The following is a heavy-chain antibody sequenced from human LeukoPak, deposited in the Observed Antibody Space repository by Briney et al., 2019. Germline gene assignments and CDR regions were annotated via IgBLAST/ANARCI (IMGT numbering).Heavy chain of an antibody. D-gene: IGHD3-3*01. CDR2: MNPNSGNT. V-gene: IGHV1-8*01. CDR3: ARVLTTIFGVVMGGD. CDR1: GYTFTSYD. J-gene: IGHJ4*02. Sequence: ASVKVSCKASGYTFTSYDINWVRQATGQGLEWMGWMNPNSGNTGYAQKFQGRVTMTRNTSISTAYMELSSLRSEDTAVYYCARVLTTIFGVVMGGDWGQGTLVTVSS.